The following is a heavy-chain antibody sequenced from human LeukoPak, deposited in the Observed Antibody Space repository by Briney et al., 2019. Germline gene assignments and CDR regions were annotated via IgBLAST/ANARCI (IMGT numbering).Heavy chain of an antibody. Sequence: GGSLRLSCAASGFNFSDYSMSWVRQAPGQGLEWVSHISISPSYIHYADSVQGRFTISRDNAKSSLYLQMNSLRAEDTAVYYCARDAVPGGWELNWFGPWGQGALVTVSS. CDR1: GFNFSDYS. CDR2: ISISPSYI. CDR3: ARDAVPGGWELNWFGP. V-gene: IGHV3-21*01. J-gene: IGHJ5*02. D-gene: IGHD1-26*01.